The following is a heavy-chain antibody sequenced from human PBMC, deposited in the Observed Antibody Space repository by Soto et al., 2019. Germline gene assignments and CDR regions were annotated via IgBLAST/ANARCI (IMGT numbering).Heavy chain of an antibody. Sequence: GGSLRLSCISSGFTFRTYTMNWVRQAPGKGLEWVSGIRGFSPYTFYAESVKGRFTISRDNAKNSLYLQMNSLRADDTAVYYCARHYGANGHMDCWGQGTLVTVS. CDR1: GFTFRTYT. V-gene: IGHV3-21*01. D-gene: IGHD4-17*01. CDR2: IRGFSPYT. CDR3: ARHYGANGHMDC. J-gene: IGHJ4*02.